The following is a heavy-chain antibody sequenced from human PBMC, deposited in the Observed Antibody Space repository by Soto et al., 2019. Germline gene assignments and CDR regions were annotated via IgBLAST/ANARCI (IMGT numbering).Heavy chain of an antibody. J-gene: IGHJ4*02. CDR1: GYTFTSYA. CDR3: ARSIVVVTALDY. CDR2: INAGNGNT. V-gene: IGHV1-3*05. Sequence: QVQLVQSGAEEKKPGASVKVSCKASGYTFTSYAMHWVRQAPGQRLEWMGWINAGNGNTKYSQKFPGRVTITRDTSASTAYMELSSLRSEDTAVYYCARSIVVVTALDYWGQGTLVTVSS. D-gene: IGHD2-21*02.